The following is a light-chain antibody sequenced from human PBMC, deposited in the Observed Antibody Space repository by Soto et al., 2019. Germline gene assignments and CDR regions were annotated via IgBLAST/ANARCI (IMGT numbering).Light chain of an antibody. CDR2: GAS. Sequence: EIVLTQSPGTLSLSPGDGATLSCRASQSVSSTYLAWYQQKPDQAPRLLIYGASNRATGIPDRFRGSGSGTDFTLTISRLEPKDFAVYYCQQYGGSMTFGQGTRLEIE. CDR3: QQYGGSMT. V-gene: IGKV3-20*01. CDR1: QSVSSTY. J-gene: IGKJ5*01.